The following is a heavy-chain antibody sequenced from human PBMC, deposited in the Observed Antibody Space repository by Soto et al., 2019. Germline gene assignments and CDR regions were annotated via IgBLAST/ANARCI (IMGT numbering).Heavy chain of an antibody. V-gene: IGHV1-69*13. CDR2: IIPIFGTA. D-gene: IGHD5-18*01. CDR3: ARDRAPGEYSYGYYYYGMDV. CDR1: GGTFSSYA. J-gene: IGHJ6*02. Sequence: SVKVSCKASGGTFSSYAISWVRQAPGQGLEWMGGIIPIFGTANYAQKFQGRVTITADESTSTAYMELSSLRSEDTAVYYCARDRAPGEYSYGYYYYGMDVWGQGTTVTVSS.